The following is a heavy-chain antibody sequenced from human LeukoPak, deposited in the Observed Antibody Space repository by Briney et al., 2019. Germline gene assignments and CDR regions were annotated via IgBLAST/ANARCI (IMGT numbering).Heavy chain of an antibody. V-gene: IGHV1-2*02. CDR3: ARGHGSGATHYYYGMDV. CDR2: INPNSGGT. Sequence: GASVKVSCKASGYTFTGYYMHWVRQAPGQGLEWMGWINPNSGGTNYAQKFQGRVTMTRDTSISTAYMELSRLRSDDTAVYCCARGHGSGATHYYYGMDVWGQGTTVTVSS. CDR1: GYTFTGYY. D-gene: IGHD3-10*01. J-gene: IGHJ6*02.